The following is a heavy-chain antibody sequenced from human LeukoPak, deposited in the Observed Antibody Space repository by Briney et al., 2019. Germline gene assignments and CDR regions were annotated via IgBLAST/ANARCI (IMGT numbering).Heavy chain of an antibody. CDR3: ARTPSHYDFWSGYLGYFDY. J-gene: IGHJ4*02. CDR1: GGTFSSYA. Sequence: GASVKVSCKASGGTFSSYAISWVRQAPGQGLEWMGGIIPIFGTANYAQKFQGRVTITTDESTSTAYMELSSVTAADTAVYYCARTPSHYDFWSGYLGYFDYWGQGTLVTVSS. V-gene: IGHV1-69*05. CDR2: IIPIFGTA. D-gene: IGHD3-3*01.